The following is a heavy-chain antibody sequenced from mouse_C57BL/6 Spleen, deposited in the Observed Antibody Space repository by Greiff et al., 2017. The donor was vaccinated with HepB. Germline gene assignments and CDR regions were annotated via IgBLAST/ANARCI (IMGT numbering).Heavy chain of an antibody. J-gene: IGHJ4*01. CDR1: GYSITSGYY. Sequence: VQLKESGPGLVKPSQSLSLTCSVTGYSITSGYYWNWIRQFPGNKLEWMGYISYDGSNNYNPSLKNRISITRDTSKNQFFLKLNSVTTEDTATYYCARGLVSHAMDYWGQGTSVTVSS. V-gene: IGHV3-6*01. D-gene: IGHD6-2*01. CDR2: ISYDGSN. CDR3: ARGLVSHAMDY.